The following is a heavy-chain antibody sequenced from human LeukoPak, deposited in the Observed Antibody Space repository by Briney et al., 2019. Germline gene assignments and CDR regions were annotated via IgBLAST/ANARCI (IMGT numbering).Heavy chain of an antibody. CDR3: ARDLTPIVGATYFDY. V-gene: IGHV4-61*01. D-gene: IGHD1-26*01. J-gene: IGHJ4*02. CDR1: GGSVSSGSYY. Sequence: DPSGTLSLTCTVSGGSVSSGSYYWSWIRQPPGKGLEWIGYIYYSGSTNYNPSLKSRVTISVDTSKNQFSLKLSSVTAADTAVYYCARDLTPIVGATYFDYWGQGTLVTVSS. CDR2: IYYSGST.